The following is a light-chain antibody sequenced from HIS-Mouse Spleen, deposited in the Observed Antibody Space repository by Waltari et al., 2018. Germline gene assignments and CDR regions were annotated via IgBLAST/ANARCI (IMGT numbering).Light chain of an antibody. Sequence: EIVLTQSPGTLSLSPGERATLSCSASQSVSSSYLASYQQKPGQAPSLLIYGASSRATGIPDGFSGSGSATDFTLTISRLEPEDFAVYYCQQYGSSPLTFGQGTKVEIK. CDR1: QSVSSSY. CDR3: QQYGSSPLT. CDR2: GAS. J-gene: IGKJ1*01. V-gene: IGKV3-20*01.